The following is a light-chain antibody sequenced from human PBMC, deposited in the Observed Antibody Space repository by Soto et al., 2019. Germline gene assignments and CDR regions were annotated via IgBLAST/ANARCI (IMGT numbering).Light chain of an antibody. CDR2: DVS. CDR1: SSDVGGYNY. CDR3: SSYTSSSTLVV. Sequence: QSALTQPASVSGSPGQSITISCTGTSSDVGGYNYVSWYQQHPGKAPKRMIYDVSNRPSGVSNRFSGSKSGNTASLTISGXXAXXXXXXYCSSYTSSSTLVVFGGGTKLTVL. J-gene: IGLJ2*01. V-gene: IGLV2-14*01.